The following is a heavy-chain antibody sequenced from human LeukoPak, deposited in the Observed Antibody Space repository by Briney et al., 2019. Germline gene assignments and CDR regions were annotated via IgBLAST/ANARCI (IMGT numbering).Heavy chain of an antibody. CDR1: GGSISTYY. J-gene: IGHJ5*02. CDR2: IYYCGST. CDR3: ARALCGGDCYGENWFDP. D-gene: IGHD2-21*02. Sequence: SETLSLTCTVSGGSISTYYWGWIRQPPGKGLEWIGSIYYCGSTYYNLSLKSRVTMSVHTSKNQFSLKLSSVTAADTAVYYCARALCGGDCYGENWFDPWGQGTLVTVSS. V-gene: IGHV4-59*04.